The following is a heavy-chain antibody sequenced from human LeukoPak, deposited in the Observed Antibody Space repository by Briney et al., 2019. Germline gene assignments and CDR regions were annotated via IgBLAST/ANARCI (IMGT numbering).Heavy chain of an antibody. D-gene: IGHD2-2*01. V-gene: IGHV1-18*01. J-gene: IGHJ4*02. CDR3: ARDYGKYCSSTSCYPFYYFDY. CDR2: ISAYNGNT. Sequence: RWASVKVSCKASGYTFTSYGISWVRQAPGQGLEWMGWISAYNGNTNYAQKLQGRVTMTTDTSTSTAYMELRSLRPDDTAVYYCARDYGKYCSSTSCYPFYYFDYWGQGTLVTVSS. CDR1: GYTFTSYG.